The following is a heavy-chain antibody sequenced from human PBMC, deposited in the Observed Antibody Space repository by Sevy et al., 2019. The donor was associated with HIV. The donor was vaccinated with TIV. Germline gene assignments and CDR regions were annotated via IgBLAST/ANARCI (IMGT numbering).Heavy chain of an antibody. V-gene: IGHV3-43D*03. CDR2: ISWSGGST. CDR3: AKDLGSSSWNYNGMDX. J-gene: IGHJ6*02. CDR1: GFTFHDYA. D-gene: IGHD6-6*01. Sequence: GGSLRLSCAASGFTFHDYAMHWVRQPPGKGLEWVSLISWSGGSTYYADSVKGRFTISRDNSKNSLYLQMNSLITEDTALYYCAKDLGSSSWNYNGMDXWGQGTTVTVSS.